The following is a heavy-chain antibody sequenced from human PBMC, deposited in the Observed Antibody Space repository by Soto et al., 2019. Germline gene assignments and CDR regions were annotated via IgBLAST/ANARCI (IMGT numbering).Heavy chain of an antibody. CDR2: IIPIFGTA. CDR1: GGTFSSYA. V-gene: IGHV1-69*13. D-gene: IGHD2-21*02. Sequence: GASVKVSCKASGGTFSSYAISWVRQAPGQGLEWMGGIIPIFGTANYAQKFQGRVTITADESTSTAYMELSSLRSEDTAVYYCEVVTRDSVDYWGQGTLVTVSS. CDR3: EVVTRDSVDY. J-gene: IGHJ4*02.